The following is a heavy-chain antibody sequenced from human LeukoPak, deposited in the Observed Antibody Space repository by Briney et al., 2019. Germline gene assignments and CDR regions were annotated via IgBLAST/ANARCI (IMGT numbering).Heavy chain of an antibody. Sequence: SETLSLTCTVSGGSISSYYWSWIRQPPGKGLEWIGYIYYSGSTKYNPSLKSRVTISVDTSKNQFSLKLSSVTAADTAVYYCARGFETYYYDSSGRVAFDIWGQGTMVTVSS. J-gene: IGHJ3*02. D-gene: IGHD3-22*01. CDR2: IYYSGST. CDR3: ARGFETYYYDSSGRVAFDI. V-gene: IGHV4-59*01. CDR1: GGSISSYY.